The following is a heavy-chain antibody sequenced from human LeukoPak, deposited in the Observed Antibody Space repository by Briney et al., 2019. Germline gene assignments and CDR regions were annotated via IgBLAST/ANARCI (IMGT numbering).Heavy chain of an antibody. J-gene: IGHJ1*01. CDR3: ARAPDYGDYSEYFQH. CDR2: ISAYNGNT. CDR1: GYTFTSYG. D-gene: IGHD4-17*01. Sequence: ASVKVSCKASGYTFTSYGISWVRQAPGQGLEWMGWISAYNGNTNYAQKLQGRVTMTTDTSTSTAHMELRSLRSDDTAVYYCARAPDYGDYSEYFQHWGQGTLVTVSS. V-gene: IGHV1-18*01.